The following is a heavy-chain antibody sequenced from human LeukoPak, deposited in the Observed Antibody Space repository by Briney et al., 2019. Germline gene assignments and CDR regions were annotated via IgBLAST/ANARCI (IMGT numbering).Heavy chain of an antibody. CDR2: ISAYNGNT. D-gene: IGHD5-18*01. V-gene: IGHV1-18*01. CDR1: GYTFTSYG. CDR3: ARTTPRGYSYGYHFDY. J-gene: IGHJ4*02. Sequence: ASVKVSCKASGYTFTSYGISWVRQAPGQGLEWMGWISAYNGNTNYAQKLQGRVAMTTDTSTSTAYMELRSLRSDDTAVYYCARTTPRGYSYGYHFDYWGQGTLVTVSS.